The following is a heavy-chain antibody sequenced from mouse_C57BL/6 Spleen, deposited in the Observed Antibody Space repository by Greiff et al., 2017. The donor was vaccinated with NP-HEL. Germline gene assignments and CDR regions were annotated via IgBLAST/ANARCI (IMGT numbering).Heavy chain of an antibody. CDR3: ARPNGYGAWFAY. D-gene: IGHD2-2*01. Sequence: EVKLMESGGGLVKPGGSLKLSCAASGFTFSDYGMHWVRQAPEKGLEWVAYISSGSSTIYYADTVKGRFTISRDNAKSTLFLQMASLRSVDTAMYYCARPNGYGAWFAYWGQGTLVTVSA. CDR2: ISSGSSTI. CDR1: GFTFSDYG. J-gene: IGHJ3*01. V-gene: IGHV5-17*01.